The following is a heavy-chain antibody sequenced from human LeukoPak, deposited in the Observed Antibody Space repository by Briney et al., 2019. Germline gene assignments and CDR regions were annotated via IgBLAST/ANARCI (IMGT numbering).Heavy chain of an antibody. V-gene: IGHV3-15*01. CDR2: IKSKTDGGTT. Sequence: GGSLRLSCAASGFTFGNAWMSWVRQAPGKGLEWVGRIKSKTDGGTTDYAAPVKGRFTISRDDSKNTLYLQMNSLKTEDTAVYYCTTVPLYCGGDCYLDYWGQGTLVTVSS. D-gene: IGHD2-21*02. CDR1: GFTFGNAW. J-gene: IGHJ4*02. CDR3: TTVPLYCGGDCYLDY.